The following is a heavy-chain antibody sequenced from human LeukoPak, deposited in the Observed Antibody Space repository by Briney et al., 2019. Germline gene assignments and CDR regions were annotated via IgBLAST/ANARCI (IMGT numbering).Heavy chain of an antibody. CDR2: IWYDGSNR. CDR1: GFTFSSYG. V-gene: IGHV3-33*01. D-gene: IGHD1-1*01. Sequence: GRSLRLSCAASGFTFSSYGMHWVRQAPGKGLEWVAVIWYDGSNRYYVDSVKGRFTISRDNSKNTLYLQMNSLRAEDTAVYYCARDMDMTTGAFDIWGQGTMVTVSS. J-gene: IGHJ3*02. CDR3: ARDMDMTTGAFDI.